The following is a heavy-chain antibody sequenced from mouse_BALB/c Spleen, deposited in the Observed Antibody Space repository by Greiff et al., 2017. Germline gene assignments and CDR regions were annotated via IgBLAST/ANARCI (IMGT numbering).Heavy chain of an antibody. D-gene: IGHD2-1*01. J-gene: IGHJ3*01. CDR3: ARWGGNFAY. CDR1: GFTFSSYT. CDR2: ISSGGGNT. Sequence: EVKLMESGGGLVKPGGSLKLSCAASGFTFSSYTMSWVRQTPEKRLEWVATISSGGGNTYYPDSVKGRFTISRDNAKNNLYLQMSSLRSEDTALYYCARWGGNFAYWGQGTLVTVSA. V-gene: IGHV5-9*03.